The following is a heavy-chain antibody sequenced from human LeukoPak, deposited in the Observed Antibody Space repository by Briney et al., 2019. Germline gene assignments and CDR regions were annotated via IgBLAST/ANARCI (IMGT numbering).Heavy chain of an antibody. Sequence: SVKVSCXASGGTFSSYTISWVRQAPGQGLEWMGRIIPILGIANYAQKFQGRVTITADKSTSTAYMELSSLRSEDTAVYYCARARNPYGDFDHWGQGTLVTVSS. CDR3: ARARNPYGDFDH. CDR1: GGTFSSYT. D-gene: IGHD4-17*01. CDR2: IIPILGIA. V-gene: IGHV1-69*02. J-gene: IGHJ4*02.